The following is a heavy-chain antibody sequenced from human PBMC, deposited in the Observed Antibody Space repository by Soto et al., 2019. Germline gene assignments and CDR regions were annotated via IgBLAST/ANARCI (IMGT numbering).Heavy chain of an antibody. CDR2: IWYDGSIK. J-gene: IGHJ4*02. CDR1: GFTFSSYG. Sequence: QVQLVESGGGVVQPGRSLRLSCAASGFTFSSYGIHWVRQAPGKGLEWVAVIWYDGSIKYYADSVKGRFTISRDNSKNTVYLQMNSLRAEDTAVYYCAKDPNYYDSSGYATDARDDHWGQGTLVTVSS. V-gene: IGHV3-33*06. CDR3: AKDPNYYDSSGYATDARDDH. D-gene: IGHD3-22*01.